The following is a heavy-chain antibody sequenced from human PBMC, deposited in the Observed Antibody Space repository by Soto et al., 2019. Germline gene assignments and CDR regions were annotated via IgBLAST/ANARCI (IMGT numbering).Heavy chain of an antibody. D-gene: IGHD3-10*01. CDR1: GGSIDYYY. J-gene: IGHJ6*02. CDR2: ISDRGTT. V-gene: IGHV4-59*01. CDR3: ARDSTAWFPYYGIDV. Sequence: KTSETLSLTCTVSGGSIDYYYWTWIRQPPGKGLEWLGFISDRGTTSYNPSLRSRVTISVDTSKNQFSLRLNSVTAADTAVYYCARDSTAWFPYYGIDVWGQGTTVTVSS.